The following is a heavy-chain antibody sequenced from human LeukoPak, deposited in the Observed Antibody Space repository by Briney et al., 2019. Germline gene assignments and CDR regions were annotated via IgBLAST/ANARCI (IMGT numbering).Heavy chain of an antibody. Sequence: SETLPLTCTVSGGSISSYYWSWIRQPPGKGLEWIGYIYYSGSTNYNPSLKSRVTISVDTSKNQFSLKLSSVTAADTAVYYCARDLTPGIVGAPHYYYYGMDVWGQGTTVTVSS. CDR2: IYYSGST. V-gene: IGHV4-59*01. J-gene: IGHJ6*02. CDR3: ARDLTPGIVGAPHYYYYGMDV. CDR1: GGSISSYY. D-gene: IGHD1-26*01.